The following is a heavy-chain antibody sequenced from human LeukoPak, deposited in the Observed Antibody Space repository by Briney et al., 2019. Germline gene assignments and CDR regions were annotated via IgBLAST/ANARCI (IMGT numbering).Heavy chain of an antibody. Sequence: GGSLRLSCAASGFTFSNFGMHWVRQAPGEGLEWVAFIRYDGSNKYYADSVRGRFTISRDNSKNTLYLQMNSLRAEDTAVYYCAKARDTSTVTSWFDPWGQGTLVTVSS. J-gene: IGHJ5*02. CDR3: AKARDTSTVTSWFDP. D-gene: IGHD4-11*01. CDR2: IRYDGSNK. CDR1: GFTFSNFG. V-gene: IGHV3-30*02.